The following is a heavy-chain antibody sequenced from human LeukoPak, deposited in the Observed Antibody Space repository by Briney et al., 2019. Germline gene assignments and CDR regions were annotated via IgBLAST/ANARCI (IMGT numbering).Heavy chain of an antibody. J-gene: IGHJ5*02. V-gene: IGHV3-11*04. CDR3: ARASTEYAVTDGFDT. Sequence: GGSLRLSCAASGFTFSDYYVGWIRQAPGKGLEWVSYITSSGDTTYYADSVKGRFTISRDNAKSSVYLEMTSLRAEDTAVYYCARASTEYAVTDGFDTWGPGTLVTVSS. CDR1: GFTFSDYY. D-gene: IGHD4-17*01. CDR2: ITSSGDTT.